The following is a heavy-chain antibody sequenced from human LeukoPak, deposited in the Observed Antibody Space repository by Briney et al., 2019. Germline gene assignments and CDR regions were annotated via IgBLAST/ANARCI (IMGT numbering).Heavy chain of an antibody. CDR3: AREGGSGSYYYYYYMDV. V-gene: IGHV4-4*07. CDR2: IYTSGST. D-gene: IGHD3-10*01. Sequence: NPSETLSLTCTVSGGSISSYYWSWIRQPAGKDLEWIGRIYTSGSTNYNPSLKSRVTMSVDTSKNQFSLKLSSVTAADTAVYYCAREGGSGSYYYYYYMDVWGRGTTVTISS. J-gene: IGHJ6*03. CDR1: GGSISSYY.